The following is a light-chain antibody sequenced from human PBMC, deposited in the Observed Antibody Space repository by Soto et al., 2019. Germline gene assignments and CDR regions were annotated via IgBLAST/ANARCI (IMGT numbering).Light chain of an antibody. CDR3: SSYTSSYTYV. CDR2: EVS. CDR1: SSDVGGYNY. J-gene: IGLJ1*01. V-gene: IGLV2-14*01. Sequence: QSALTQPASVSGSPGQSITISCTGTSSDVGGYNYVSWYQQHPGKAPKLMIYEVSNRPSGVSSRFSGSKSGNTASLTNSGLQAEDEADYYCSSYTSSYTYVFGTGTKVTVL.